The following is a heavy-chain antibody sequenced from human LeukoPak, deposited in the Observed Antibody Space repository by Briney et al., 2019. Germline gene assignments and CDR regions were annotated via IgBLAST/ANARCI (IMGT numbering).Heavy chain of an antibody. CDR1: GFIFSDSA. CDR2: IKSKSNSYAT. D-gene: IGHD4-17*01. CDR3: TTYGDYDPGSDY. J-gene: IGHJ4*02. V-gene: IGHV3-73*01. Sequence: GGSRRLSCAASGFIFSDSAIHWVRQASGKGLEWVGRIKSKSNSYATAYAASVKGRFTISRDDSKNTAYLQMNSLKTEDTAVYYCTTYGDYDPGSDYWGQGTLVTVSS.